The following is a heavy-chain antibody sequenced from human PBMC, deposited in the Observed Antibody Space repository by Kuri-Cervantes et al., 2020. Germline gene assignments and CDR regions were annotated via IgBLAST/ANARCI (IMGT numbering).Heavy chain of an antibody. V-gene: IGHV3-48*01. CDR3: ARDTVEVPAGDSFDI. CDR1: GFSFSSSG. D-gene: IGHD2-2*01. J-gene: IGHJ3*02. CDR2: IGTSSSTI. Sequence: GESLKISCAASGFSFSSSGMHWVRQAPGKGLEWVSYIGTSSSTIYYADSVKGRFTISRDNTKTSVFLQMNSLRAEDTAVYYCARDTVEVPAGDSFDIWGLGQWSPSPQ.